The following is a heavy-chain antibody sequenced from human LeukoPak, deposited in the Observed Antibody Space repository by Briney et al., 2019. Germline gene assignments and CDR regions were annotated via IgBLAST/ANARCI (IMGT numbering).Heavy chain of an antibody. V-gene: IGHV1-69*05. CDR2: IIPIFGTA. CDR1: GGTFSSYA. J-gene: IGHJ5*02. D-gene: IGHD1-20*01. CDR3: ARTTSRRYNWNDVDWFDP. Sequence: SVKVSCKASGGTFSSYAISWVRQAPGQGLEWMGGIIPIFGTANYAQKFQGRVTITRDTSASTAYMELSSLRSEDTAVYYCARTTSRRYNWNDVDWFDPWGQGTLVTVSS.